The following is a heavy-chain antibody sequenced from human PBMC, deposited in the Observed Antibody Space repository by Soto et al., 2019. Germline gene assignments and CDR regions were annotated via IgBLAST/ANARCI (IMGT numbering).Heavy chain of an antibody. D-gene: IGHD2-21*01. CDR3: ARERAGVSYNIGV. CDR2: IWNDGSER. CDR1: GFTFRSYG. J-gene: IGHJ6*03. Sequence: QVQLVESGGGVVQPGRSLRLSCAASGFTFRSYGMHWVRQAPGKGLEWVDVIWNDGSERYYADSVKGRFTISRDNSKNTLDLKTKRLRAEDTAVYYCARERAGVSYNIGVWGQGTTVTVSS. V-gene: IGHV3-33*01.